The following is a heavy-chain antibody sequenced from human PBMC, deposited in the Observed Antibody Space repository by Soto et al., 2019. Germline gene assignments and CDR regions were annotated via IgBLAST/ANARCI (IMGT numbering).Heavy chain of an antibody. CDR1: GFPFDDYT. CDR3: ARDGYDYYYYDGLDV. J-gene: IGHJ6*02. V-gene: IGHV3-43*01. CDR2: ISWDGGST. D-gene: IGHD5-12*01. Sequence: EVQLVESGGAVVQPGGSLRLSCAASGFPFDDYTMHWVRQAPGKGLEWVSLISWDGGSTDYADSVKGRFTISRDNSKKSLFLEMNSLRTEDTALYYCARDGYDYYYYDGLDVWGQGTTVTVSS.